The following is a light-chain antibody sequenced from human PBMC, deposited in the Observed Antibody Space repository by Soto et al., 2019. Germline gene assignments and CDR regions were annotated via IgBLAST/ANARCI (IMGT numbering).Light chain of an antibody. CDR2: EVS. CDR3: SSYTSSSTVV. CDR1: SSDVGGYKY. J-gene: IGLJ2*01. Sequence: QSALTQPASVSGSPGQSITISCTGTSSDVGGYKYVSWYQQHPGKAPKVMIYEVSNRPSGVSNRFSGSKSGNTASLTISGLQAEDEADYYCSSYTSSSTVVFGGGTKPTVL. V-gene: IGLV2-14*01.